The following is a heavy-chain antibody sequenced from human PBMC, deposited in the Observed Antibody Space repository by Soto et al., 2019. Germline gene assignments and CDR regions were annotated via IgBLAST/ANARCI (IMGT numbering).Heavy chain of an antibody. CDR1: GGSISSSSYY. CDR2: IYYSGST. V-gene: IGHV4-39*01. CDR3: ARLPTMVRGAGFDY. Sequence: QLQLQESGPGLVKPSETLSLTCTVSGGSISSSSYYWGWIRQPPGKGLEWIGSIYYSGSTYYNPSLKSRVTISVDTSKNQFSLKLSSMTAADTAVYYCARLPTMVRGAGFDYWGQGTLVTVSS. D-gene: IGHD3-10*01. J-gene: IGHJ4*02.